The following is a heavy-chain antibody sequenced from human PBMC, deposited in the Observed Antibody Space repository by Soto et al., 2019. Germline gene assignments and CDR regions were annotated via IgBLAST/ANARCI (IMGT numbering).Heavy chain of an antibody. V-gene: IGHV4-59*08. Sequence: SETLSLTCPVSGCSISSYYWSWIRQPPGKGLEWIGYIYYSGSTNYNPSLKSRVTISVDTSKNQFSLKLSSVTAADTAVYYCARHGTQLWLLRGMDVWGQGTTVTVSS. J-gene: IGHJ6*02. CDR1: GCSISSYY. D-gene: IGHD5-18*01. CDR3: ARHGTQLWLLRGMDV. CDR2: IYYSGST.